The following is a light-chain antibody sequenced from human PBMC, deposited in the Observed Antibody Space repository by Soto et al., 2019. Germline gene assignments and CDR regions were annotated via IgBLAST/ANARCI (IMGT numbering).Light chain of an antibody. CDR3: CSYAGNFYV. CDR1: SSDVGGYDY. J-gene: IGLJ1*01. CDR2: DVS. Sequence: QSVLTQPRSVSGSPGQSVAISCTGTSSDVGGYDYVSWYQQHPGKAPKLMIYDVSKRPSGVPDRFSGSKSGNTASLTISGLQVEDEADYYCCSYAGNFYVFGTGTKLTVL. V-gene: IGLV2-11*01.